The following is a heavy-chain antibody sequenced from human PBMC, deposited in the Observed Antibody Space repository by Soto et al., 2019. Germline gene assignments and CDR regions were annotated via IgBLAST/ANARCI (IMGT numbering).Heavy chain of an antibody. CDR3: ARGAPTYYYDSSGYETLDY. CDR2: ISPSSGNT. V-gene: IGHV1-18*01. CDR1: GYTFTSYG. J-gene: IGHJ4*02. D-gene: IGHD3-22*01. Sequence: ASVTVSCTASGYTFTSYGSIWVRQAPGQGLEWMGRISPSSGNTSYAQKFQGRVTMTRDTSTSTVYMELSSLRSEDTAVYYCARGAPTYYYDSSGYETLDYWGQGTLVTVSS.